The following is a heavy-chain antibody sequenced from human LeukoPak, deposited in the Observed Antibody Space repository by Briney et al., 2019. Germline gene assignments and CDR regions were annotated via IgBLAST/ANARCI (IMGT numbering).Heavy chain of an antibody. Sequence: PGGSLRLSCAASGFTFNIYGMHWVRQAPGKGLEWVAGISYDEMYQYYADSVKGRFTISRDNSKNILFLQMNSLRAEDTAIYYCAKDRDYYGSGSDYWGQGTLVTVSS. J-gene: IGHJ4*02. CDR1: GFTFNIYG. CDR3: AKDRDYYGSGSDY. V-gene: IGHV3-30*18. CDR2: ISYDEMYQ. D-gene: IGHD3-10*01.